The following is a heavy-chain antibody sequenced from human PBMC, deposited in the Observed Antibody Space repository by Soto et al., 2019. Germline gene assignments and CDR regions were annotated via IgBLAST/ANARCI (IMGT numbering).Heavy chain of an antibody. V-gene: IGHV3-30*18. D-gene: IGHD1-26*01. J-gene: IGHJ4*02. CDR2: ISSDGSSE. Sequence: QVKLVESGGGVVQPGRSLRLSCASSGFTFSSNGIFWVRQAPGRGLEWVAVISSDGSSELYADSVKGRFTISRDNSKNIVYRQMNSLRDEDTGVYYCVNDFAASRLGATQYYCDWLCQGTLVTDSP. CDR3: VNDFAASRLGATQYYCDW. CDR1: GFTFSSNG.